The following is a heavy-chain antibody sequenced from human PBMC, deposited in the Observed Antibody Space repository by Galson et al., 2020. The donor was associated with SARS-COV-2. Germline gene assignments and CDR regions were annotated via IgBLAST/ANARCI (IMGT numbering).Heavy chain of an antibody. CDR2: ISYDGSNK. V-gene: IGHV3-30*04. CDR1: GFTFSSYA. D-gene: IGHD3-3*01. CDR3: ARDQSLDFWSGYQYYYYGMDV. J-gene: IGHJ6*02. Sequence: GGSLRLSCAASGFTFSSYAMHWVRQAPGKGLEWVAVISYDGSNKYYADSVKGRFTISRDNSKNTLYLQMNSLRAEDTAVYYCARDQSLDFWSGYQYYYYGMDVWGQGTTVTVSS.